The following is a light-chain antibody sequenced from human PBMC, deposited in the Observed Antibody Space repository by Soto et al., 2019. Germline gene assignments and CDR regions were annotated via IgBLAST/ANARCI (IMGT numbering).Light chain of an antibody. CDR1: SSNIGAHYD. J-gene: IGLJ1*01. CDR3: QSYDNSLSVYV. CDR2: GNS. Sequence: VLTQPPSVSGAPGQRVTISCTGSSSNIGAHYDVHWYQQLPGTAPKLLIYGNSNRPSGVPDRFSGSKSGTSASLAITGLQAEDEADYYCQSYDNSLSVYVFGTGTKVTV. V-gene: IGLV1-40*01.